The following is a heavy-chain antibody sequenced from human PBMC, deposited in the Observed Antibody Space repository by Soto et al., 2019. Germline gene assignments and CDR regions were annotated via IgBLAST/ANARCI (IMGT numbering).Heavy chain of an antibody. CDR2: ISYDGSNK. D-gene: IGHD3-22*01. Sequence: SLRLSCAASGFALSSYGMHWVRQAPGKGLEWVAVISYDGSNKYYADSVKGRFTISRDNSKNTLYLQMNSLRAEDTAVYYCAKAFRNYYDSSGYLGDYGHYFDYWGQGTLVTVSS. V-gene: IGHV3-30*18. J-gene: IGHJ4*02. CDR1: GFALSSYG. CDR3: AKAFRNYYDSSGYLGDYGHYFDY.